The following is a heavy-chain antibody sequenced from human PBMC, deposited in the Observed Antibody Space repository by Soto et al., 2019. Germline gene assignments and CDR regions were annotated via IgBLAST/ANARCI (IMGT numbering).Heavy chain of an antibody. CDR3: ARAVAGTRFHY. CDR1: GGSISSYY. J-gene: IGHJ4*02. CDR2: IYYSGST. Sequence: SETLSLTCTVSGGSISSYYWSWIRQPPGKGLEWIGYIYYSGSTNYNPSLKSRVTISVDTSKNQFSLKLSSVTAADTAVYYCARAVAGTRFHYWGQGTLVTVSS. V-gene: IGHV4-59*08. D-gene: IGHD6-19*01.